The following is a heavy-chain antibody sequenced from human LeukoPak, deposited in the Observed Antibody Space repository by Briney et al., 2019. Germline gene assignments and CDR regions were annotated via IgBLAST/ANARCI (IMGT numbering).Heavy chain of an antibody. J-gene: IGHJ4*02. CDR1: GYIFSDYY. D-gene: IGHD2-2*01. CDR2: IKPDSGGT. V-gene: IGHV1-2*02. CDR3: ARGPSGYCSSTSCQESNLDY. Sequence: GASVKVSCKASGYIFSDYYMHWVRQAPGQGLEWMGWIKPDSGGTNYEQKFQGRVIMTLDTSISTAYMELSRLRPDDTAVYYCARGPSGYCSSTSCQESNLDYWGQGTLVTVSS.